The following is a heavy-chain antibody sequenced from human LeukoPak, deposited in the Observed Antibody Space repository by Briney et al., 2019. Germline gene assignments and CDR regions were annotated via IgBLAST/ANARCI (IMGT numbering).Heavy chain of an antibody. D-gene: IGHD6-13*01. Sequence: GASVKVSCKASGYTFTAHYLHWVRQAPGQGLEWMAWINPNNGGTSYAQKFQGRVTMTRDTSITTAYMELPSLTSDDTAVYYCARGYSSPVPNFDYWGQGTLVTVSS. CDR2: INPNNGGT. J-gene: IGHJ4*02. CDR1: GYTFTAHY. CDR3: ARGYSSPVPNFDY. V-gene: IGHV1-2*02.